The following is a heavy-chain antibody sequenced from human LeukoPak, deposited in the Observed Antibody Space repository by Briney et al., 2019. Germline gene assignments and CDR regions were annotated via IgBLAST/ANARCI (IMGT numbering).Heavy chain of an antibody. CDR3: ARADDCSSTSCYYFDY. D-gene: IGHD2-2*01. Sequence: ASVKVSCKASGGTFSNYTISWVRQAPGQGLEWMGWISAYNGNTNYAQKLQGRVTMTTDTSTSTAYMELGSLRSDDTAVYYCARADDCSSTSCYYFDYWGQGTLVTVSS. J-gene: IGHJ4*02. CDR1: GGTFSNYT. V-gene: IGHV1-18*01. CDR2: ISAYNGNT.